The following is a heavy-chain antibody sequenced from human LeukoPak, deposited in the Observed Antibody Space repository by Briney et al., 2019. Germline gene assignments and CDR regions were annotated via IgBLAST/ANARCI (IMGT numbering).Heavy chain of an antibody. Sequence: SGGSLRLSCAASGFTFSSYGMHWVRQAPGKGLEWVAFIRYDGSNKYYADSVKGRFTISRDNSKNTLYLQMNSLRAEDTAVYYCAKTLLNYDILTGYYDGPFDYWGQGTLVTVSS. CDR2: IRYDGSNK. D-gene: IGHD3-9*01. CDR3: AKTLLNYDILTGYYDGPFDY. J-gene: IGHJ4*02. CDR1: GFTFSSYG. V-gene: IGHV3-30*02.